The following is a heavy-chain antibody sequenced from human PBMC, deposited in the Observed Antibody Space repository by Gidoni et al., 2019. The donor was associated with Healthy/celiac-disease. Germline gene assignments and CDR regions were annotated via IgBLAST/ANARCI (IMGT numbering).Heavy chain of an antibody. D-gene: IGHD2-15*01. CDR1: GFPFSSYG. Sequence: QVQLVESGGCVVQPGRSLRLSCAAPGFPFSSYGMHWVRQAPGKGLEWVAVISYDGSNKYYADSVKGRFTISRDNSKNTLYLQMNSLRAEDTAVYYCAKDRYSYGTSLDCSGGSCSGGGWGQGTLVTVSS. V-gene: IGHV3-30*18. CDR2: ISYDGSNK. J-gene: IGHJ4*02. CDR3: AKDRYSYGTSLDCSGGSCSGGG.